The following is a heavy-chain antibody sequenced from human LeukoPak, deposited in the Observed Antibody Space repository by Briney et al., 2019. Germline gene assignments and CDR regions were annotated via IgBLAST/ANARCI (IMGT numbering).Heavy chain of an antibody. CDR2: ISKTGDAT. D-gene: IGHD2-21*02. Sequence: GGSLRLSCAASGFTFSNYAMSWVRQAPGKGLEWVSAISKTGDATWYPDSVKGRFTISRDKSKNILYLQMNSLRAEDTAPYYCARDRDFPRDQLDYWGQGTLVTVSS. CDR3: ARDRDFPRDQLDY. V-gene: IGHV3-23*01. CDR1: GFTFSNYA. J-gene: IGHJ4*02.